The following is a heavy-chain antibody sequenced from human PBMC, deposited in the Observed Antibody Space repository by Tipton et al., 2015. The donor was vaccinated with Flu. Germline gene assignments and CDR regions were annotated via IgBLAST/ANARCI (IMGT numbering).Heavy chain of an antibody. J-gene: IGHJ5*02. Sequence: TLSLTCTVSGGSTSSYYWSWIRQPPGKGLEWIGTVGTMSHSGRTYNNPSLKSRVSISVDTSKNQLSLRLTSVTAADTAVYYCARRDYSNYVSDPKNWFDPWGQGTLVTVSS. CDR2: VGTMSHSGRT. D-gene: IGHD4-11*01. CDR1: GGSTSSYY. V-gene: IGHV4-59*04. CDR3: ARRDYSNYVSDPKNWFDP.